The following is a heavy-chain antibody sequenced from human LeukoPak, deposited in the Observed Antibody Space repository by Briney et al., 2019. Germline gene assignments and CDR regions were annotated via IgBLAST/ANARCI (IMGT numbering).Heavy chain of an antibody. CDR2: ISSSSSSI. Sequence: GGSLRLSCAASGFTSSRYSMNWVRQAPGKGLEWVAYISSSSSSIYYADSVKGRFTISRDNSKNTLYLQMNSLRAEDTAVYYCAKDDSGIRFDYWGQGTLVTVSS. CDR1: GFTSSRYS. J-gene: IGHJ4*02. V-gene: IGHV3-48*01. CDR3: AKDDSGIRFDY. D-gene: IGHD5-12*01.